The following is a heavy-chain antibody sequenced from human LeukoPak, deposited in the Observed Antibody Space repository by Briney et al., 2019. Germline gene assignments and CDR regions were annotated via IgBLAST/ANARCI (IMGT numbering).Heavy chain of an antibody. CDR1: GFTFSSYE. V-gene: IGHV3-15*01. D-gene: IGHD3-22*01. CDR2: IKSKTDGGTT. Sequence: GGSLRLSCAASGFTFSSYEMNWVRQAPGKGLEWVGRIKSKTDGGTTDYAAPVKGRFTISRDDSRNTLYLQMNSLKTEDTAVYYCTTEDFGYSPLLFDYWGQGTLVTVSS. CDR3: TTEDFGYSPLLFDY. J-gene: IGHJ4*02.